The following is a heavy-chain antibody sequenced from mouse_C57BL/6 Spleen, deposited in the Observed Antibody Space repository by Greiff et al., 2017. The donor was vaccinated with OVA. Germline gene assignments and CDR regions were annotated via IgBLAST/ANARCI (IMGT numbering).Heavy chain of an antibody. J-gene: IGHJ2*01. V-gene: IGHV5-4*03. Sequence: EVKLVESGGGLVKPGGSLKLSCAASGFTFSSYAMSWVRQTPEKRLEWVATISDGGSYTYYPDNVKGRFTISRDNAKNNLYLQMSHLKSEDTAMDYCARGGTKEDFDYWGQGTTLTVSS. D-gene: IGHD3-3*01. CDR2: ISDGGSYT. CDR1: GFTFSSYA. CDR3: ARGGTKEDFDY.